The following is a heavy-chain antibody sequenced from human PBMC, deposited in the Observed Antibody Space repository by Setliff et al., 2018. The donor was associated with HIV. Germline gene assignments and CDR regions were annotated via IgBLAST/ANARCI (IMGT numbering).Heavy chain of an antibody. Sequence: PSETLSLTCAVSGYSISTAYYWGWIRQPPGKGLEWIGSVYHSGTTYYNPSLKSRVTIPVDMSNNQFSLKVTSVTAADTAVYYCMRGRSITIFGVAYFDFWGQGTQVTVSS. CDR1: GYSISTAYY. J-gene: IGHJ4*02. CDR2: VYHSGTT. CDR3: MRGRSITIFGVAYFDF. D-gene: IGHD3-3*01. V-gene: IGHV4-38-2*01.